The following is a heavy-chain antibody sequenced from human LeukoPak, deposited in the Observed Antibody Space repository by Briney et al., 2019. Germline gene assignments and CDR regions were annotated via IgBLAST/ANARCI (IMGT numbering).Heavy chain of an antibody. CDR2: IGYDGKKK. CDR1: GFTFDDYA. Sequence: GGSLRLSCAASGFTFDDYAMHWVRQAPGKGLEWVTFIGYDGKKKFYADSVKGRITISRDNSKNTVYLEMSSLRPDDTAFYYCAKEGTLELFDHWGQGTLLTVSS. D-gene: IGHD1-26*01. J-gene: IGHJ4*02. V-gene: IGHV3-30*02. CDR3: AKEGTLELFDH.